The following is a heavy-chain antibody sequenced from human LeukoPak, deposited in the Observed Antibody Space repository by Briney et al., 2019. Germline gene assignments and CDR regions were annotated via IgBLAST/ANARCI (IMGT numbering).Heavy chain of an antibody. CDR2: ISGSGDNT. J-gene: IGHJ4*02. Sequence: GGSLRLSCAASGFTFSSYAMSWVRQPPGKGLEWVSGISGSGDNTYYSDSVRGRFTISRDNSRNSVFLQINRLRPEDTAVYYCATSIRRITISSWGQGTLVTVSS. CDR1: GFTFSSYA. CDR3: ATSIRRITISS. D-gene: IGHD3-3*01. V-gene: IGHV3-23*01.